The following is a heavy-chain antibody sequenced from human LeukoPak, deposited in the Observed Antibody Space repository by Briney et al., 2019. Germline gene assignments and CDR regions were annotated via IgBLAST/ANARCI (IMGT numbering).Heavy chain of an antibody. D-gene: IGHD3-16*02. CDR3: ARVARGNYDYVWGSYRADAFDI. CDR1: GGSISSGGYY. Sequence: SQTLSLTCTVSGGSISSGGYYWSWIRQHPGKGLEWIGYIYYSGSTYYNPSLKSRVTISVDTSKNQFSLKLNSVTAADTAVYYCARVARGNYDYVWGSYRADAFDIWGQGKMVTVSS. V-gene: IGHV4-31*03. J-gene: IGHJ3*02. CDR2: IYYSGST.